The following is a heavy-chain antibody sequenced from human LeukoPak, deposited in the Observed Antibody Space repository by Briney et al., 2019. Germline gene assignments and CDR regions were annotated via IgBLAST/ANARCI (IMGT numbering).Heavy chain of an antibody. CDR3: ARDQGGCDIVDLDYNWFDP. D-gene: IGHD5-12*01. V-gene: IGHV3-33*01. J-gene: IGHJ5*02. CDR1: GFTFSSYG. CDR2: IWYDGSNK. Sequence: PGRSLRLSCAASGFTFSSYGMHWVRQAPGKGLEWVAVIWYDGSNKYYADSVKGRFTISRDNSKNTLYLQMNSLRAEDTAVYYCARDQGGCDIVDLDYNWFDPWGQGTLVTVSS.